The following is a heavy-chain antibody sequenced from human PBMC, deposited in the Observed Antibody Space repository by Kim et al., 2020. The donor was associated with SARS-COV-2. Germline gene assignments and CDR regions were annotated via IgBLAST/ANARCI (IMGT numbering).Heavy chain of an antibody. D-gene: IGHD3-22*01. Sequence: GRFTISRDNSKNTLYLQMNSLRAEDTAVYYCAKDLGDYYDSSGLYNWFDPWGQGTLVTVSS. CDR3: AKDLGDYYDSSGLYNWFDP. J-gene: IGHJ5*02. V-gene: IGHV3-23*01.